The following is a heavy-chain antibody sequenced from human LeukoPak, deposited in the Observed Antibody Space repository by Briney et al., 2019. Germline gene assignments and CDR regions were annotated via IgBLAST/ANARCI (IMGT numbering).Heavy chain of an antibody. CDR1: GFTFSSYW. Sequence: GGSLRLSCAASGFTFSSYWMSWVRQAPDKGLEWVANIKQDGSEKYYVDAVKGRFTISRDNAKNLLYLQMNSLRAEDTAVYYCAREDEGPYSSSHLYYYYYYGMDVWGQGTTVTVSS. V-gene: IGHV3-7*01. J-gene: IGHJ6*02. CDR2: IKQDGSEK. D-gene: IGHD6-13*01. CDR3: AREDEGPYSSSHLYYYYYYGMDV.